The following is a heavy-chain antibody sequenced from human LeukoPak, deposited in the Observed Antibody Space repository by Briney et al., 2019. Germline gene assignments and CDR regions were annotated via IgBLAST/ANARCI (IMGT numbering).Heavy chain of an antibody. V-gene: IGHV4-59*12. CDR2: INDSGST. Sequence: SETLSLTCAVSGGSISSYFWSWIRQPPGKGLEWIGNINDSGSTNYNPSLKSRVTISVDTSKNQFSLKLSSVTAADTAVYYCGRRAYGGGDCYYLDYWGQGTLVTVPS. CDR1: GGSISSYF. CDR3: GRRAYGGGDCYYLDY. J-gene: IGHJ4*02. D-gene: IGHD2-21*02.